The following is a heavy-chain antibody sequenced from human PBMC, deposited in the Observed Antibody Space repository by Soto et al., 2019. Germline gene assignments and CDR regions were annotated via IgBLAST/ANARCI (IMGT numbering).Heavy chain of an antibody. V-gene: IGHV3-7*04. CDR3: ARDANRGGDHDS. J-gene: IGHJ4*02. Sequence: EVQLVESGGDLVQPGGSLKLSCAASGFSLSSYWMSWFRQAPGKGLEWVANIKEVGSDKYYVGAVKGRFTISRDNAKNSLYLQMNRLTAEDTALYYCARDANRGGDHDSWGQGTLVTVSS. CDR2: IKEVGSDK. D-gene: IGHD3-16*01. CDR1: GFSLSSYW.